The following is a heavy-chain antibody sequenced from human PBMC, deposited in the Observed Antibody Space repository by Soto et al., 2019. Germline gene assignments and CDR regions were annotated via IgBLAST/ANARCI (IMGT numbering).Heavy chain of an antibody. V-gene: IGHV3-30-3*01. CDR3: ARDLKAVAIFDY. J-gene: IGHJ4*02. Sequence: GGSLRLSCAASGFTFSSYAMHWVRQAPGKGLEWVAVISYDGSNKYYADSVKGRFTISRDNSKNTLYLQMNSLRAEDTAVYYCARDLKAVAIFDYWGQGTLVTVSS. CDR2: ISYDGSNK. CDR1: GFTFSSYA. D-gene: IGHD6-19*01.